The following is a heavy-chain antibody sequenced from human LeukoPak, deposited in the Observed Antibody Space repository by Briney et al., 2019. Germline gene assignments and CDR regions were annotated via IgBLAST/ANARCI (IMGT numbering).Heavy chain of an antibody. D-gene: IGHD6-13*01. V-gene: IGHV3-21*01. CDR2: ISSGSTYI. J-gene: IGHJ3*02. CDR3: ARRVASANDAFDI. Sequence: GGSLRLSCAASGFSISNSAMSWVRQAPGKGLEWVSSISSGSTYIYYGDSLKGRFTISRDNAKNSLYLQMNSLRAEDTAVYYCARRVASANDAFDIWGQGTMVTVSS. CDR1: GFSISNSA.